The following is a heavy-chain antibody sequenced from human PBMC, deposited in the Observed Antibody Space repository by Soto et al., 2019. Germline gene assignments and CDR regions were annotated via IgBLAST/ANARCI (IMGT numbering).Heavy chain of an antibody. D-gene: IGHD6-19*01. CDR2: IDPSDSYT. J-gene: IGHJ6*02. CDR1: GYNFTSYW. V-gene: IGHV5-10-1*01. Sequence: ESLKISCKGSGYNFTSYWFSWVRQMPGKGLEWMGRIDPSDSYTNYSPSFQGHVTISADKSITTAYLQWSSLKASDTAMYYCARLAMAARRGYHGMDVWGQGTTVTVSS. CDR3: ARLAMAARRGYHGMDV.